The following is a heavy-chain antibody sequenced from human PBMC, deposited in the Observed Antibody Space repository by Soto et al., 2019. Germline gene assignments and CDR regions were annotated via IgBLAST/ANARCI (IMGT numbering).Heavy chain of an antibody. CDR3: ARGYSDASFPDFDY. CDR1: GGSFSGYY. J-gene: IGHJ4*02. D-gene: IGHD5-18*01. V-gene: IGHV4-34*01. Sequence: QVQLQQWGAGLLKPSETLSLTCAVYGGSFSGYYWSWIRQPPGKGLEWIGEINHSGSTNYNPSLKRRVTISVDTSKNQFSLKLSSVTAADTAVYYCARGYSDASFPDFDYWGQGTLVTVSS. CDR2: INHSGST.